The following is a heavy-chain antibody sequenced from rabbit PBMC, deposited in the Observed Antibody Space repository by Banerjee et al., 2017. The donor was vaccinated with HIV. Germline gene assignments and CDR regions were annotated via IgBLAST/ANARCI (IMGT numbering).Heavy chain of an antibody. V-gene: IGHV1S45*01. Sequence: QEQLEEYGGGLVQPGGSLTLSCEASGFDFSGYYMSWVRQAPGKGLEWIGCIANGDGSTYYASWAKGRFTISKASSTTVTLQMTSLTAADTATYFCASGYSDIVFNLWGQGTLVTVS. J-gene: IGHJ4*01. CDR2: IANGDGST. CDR1: GFDFSGYYM. D-gene: IGHD1-1*01. CDR3: ASGYSDIVFNL.